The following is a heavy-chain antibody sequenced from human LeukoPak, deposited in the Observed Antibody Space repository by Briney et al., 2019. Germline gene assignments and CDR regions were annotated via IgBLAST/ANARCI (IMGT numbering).Heavy chain of an antibody. Sequence: SETLSLTCAVYGGSLSNYYWSWIRQPPGKGLEWIGEINHSGSTKFNPSLKSRVTILVDMSKSQFSLELRSVTAADTAVYYCARGPASVSDFAWFDPWGQGTLVTVSS. J-gene: IGHJ5*02. CDR3: ARGPASVSDFAWFDP. D-gene: IGHD3-10*01. V-gene: IGHV4-34*01. CDR2: INHSGST. CDR1: GGSLSNYY.